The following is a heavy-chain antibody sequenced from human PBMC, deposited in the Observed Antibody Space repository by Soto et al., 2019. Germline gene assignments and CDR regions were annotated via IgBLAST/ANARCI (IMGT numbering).Heavy chain of an antibody. Sequence: SVKVSCKASGGTFSSCAISWVRQAPGQGLEWMGGLIPIFGTANYAQKFQGRVTITADESTSTAYMELSSLRSEDTAVYYCARADELSGAVPYYYSGMAVWGQGTTVTVSS. V-gene: IGHV1-69*13. CDR1: GGTFSSCA. J-gene: IGHJ6*02. D-gene: IGHD3-16*02. CDR2: LIPIFGTA. CDR3: ARADELSGAVPYYYSGMAV.